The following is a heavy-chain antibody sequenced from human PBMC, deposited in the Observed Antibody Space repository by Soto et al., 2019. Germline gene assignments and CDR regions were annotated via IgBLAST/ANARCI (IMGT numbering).Heavy chain of an antibody. CDR1: GASVSTDGYY. CDR2: IYYSGSS. CDR3: ARRSRLAPVANTYYHSVDV. J-gene: IGHJ6*02. Sequence: SETLSLTCTVSGASVSTDGYYWSWIRQPPGRTLEWIGYIYYSGSSGYNPSLKCRVTASVDTSKNQFSLILSSVTAADTAVYFCARRSRLAPVANTYYHSVDVWGQGTTVS. V-gene: IGHV4-61*08. D-gene: IGHD5-12*01.